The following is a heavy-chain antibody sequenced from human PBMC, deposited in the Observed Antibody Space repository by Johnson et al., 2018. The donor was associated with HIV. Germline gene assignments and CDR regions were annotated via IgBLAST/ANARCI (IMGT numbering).Heavy chain of an antibody. Sequence: EVQLVESGGGLVQPGGSLRLACAASGFTFDDYGMSWVRQAPGKGLEWVSGINWNGGSTGYADSVKGRFTISRDNAKNSLYLQMNSLRAEDTALYYCARVKGYGIPNAFDIWGQGTMVTVSS. CDR1: GFTFDDYG. J-gene: IGHJ3*02. D-gene: IGHD5-18*01. CDR2: INWNGGST. V-gene: IGHV3-20*04. CDR3: ARVKGYGIPNAFDI.